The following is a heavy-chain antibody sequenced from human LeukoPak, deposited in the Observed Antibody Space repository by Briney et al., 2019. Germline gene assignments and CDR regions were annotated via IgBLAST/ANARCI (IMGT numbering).Heavy chain of an antibody. V-gene: IGHV4-34*01. CDR2: INHSGST. Sequence: SETLSLTCAVYGGSFCGYYWSCIRQPPGKGLEWIGEINHSGSTNYKPSLKSRVTISVDTSKNQFSLKLSSVTAADTAVYYCARGRGYCSSNSCYEAGYGMDVWGQGTTVTVSS. D-gene: IGHD2-2*01. CDR3: ARGRGYCSSNSCYEAGYGMDV. J-gene: IGHJ6*02. CDR1: GGSFCGYY.